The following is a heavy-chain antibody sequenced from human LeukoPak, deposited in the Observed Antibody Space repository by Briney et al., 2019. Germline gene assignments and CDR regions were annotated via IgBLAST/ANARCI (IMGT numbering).Heavy chain of an antibody. CDR3: ARAPGYCSGGSCLYYFDY. J-gene: IGHJ4*02. CDR1: GGTFSSYA. Sequence: SVKVSCMASGGTFSSYAICWVRQAPGQGLEWMGGIIPIFGTANYAQKFQGRVTITTDESTSTAYMELSSLRSEDTAVYYCARAPGYCSGGSCLYYFDYWGQGTLVTVSS. D-gene: IGHD2-15*01. CDR2: IIPIFGTA. V-gene: IGHV1-69*05.